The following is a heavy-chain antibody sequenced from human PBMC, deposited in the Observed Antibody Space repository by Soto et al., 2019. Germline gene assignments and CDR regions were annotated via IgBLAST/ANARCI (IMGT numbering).Heavy chain of an antibody. V-gene: IGHV1-2*04. CDR3: ARGHSTDCSNGVCSFFYNHEMDV. CDR1: GYSFTDYH. D-gene: IGHD2-8*01. J-gene: IGHJ6*02. Sequence: SMRVSCKASGYSFTDYHIHRVRQAPGQVLEWLGLINPKSGGTSTAQKFQGWVTMTRDRSISTVYMELTRLRSDYTAVYFCARGHSTDCSNGVCSFFYNHEMDVWGQGTTVTVSS. CDR2: INPKSGGT.